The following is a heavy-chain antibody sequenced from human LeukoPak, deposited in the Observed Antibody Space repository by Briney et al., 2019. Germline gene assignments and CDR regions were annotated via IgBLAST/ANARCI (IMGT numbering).Heavy chain of an antibody. D-gene: IGHD3-10*01. J-gene: IGHJ4*02. Sequence: GGSLRLSCAASGFTVSNNYMSWVRQAPGKGLEWVSVIYSGGSTYYADSVKGRFTISRDNSKNTLYLQMNSLRAEDTAVYYCARGIASSYGSGSYPPRWGQGTLVTVSS. CDR1: GFTVSNNY. CDR2: IYSGGST. V-gene: IGHV3-53*01. CDR3: ARGIASSYGSGSYPPR.